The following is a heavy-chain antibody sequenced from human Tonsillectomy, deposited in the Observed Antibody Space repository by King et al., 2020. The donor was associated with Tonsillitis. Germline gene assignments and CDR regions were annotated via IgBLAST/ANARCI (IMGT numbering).Heavy chain of an antibody. D-gene: IGHD3-16*01. CDR3: AKDGFGLSYWYFYL. J-gene: IGHJ2*01. Sequence: VQLVESGGGVVQPGRSLRLSCAASGFTFSNYGMHWVRQAPGKGLEWVALIAYDESYENYEDPVKRRFAISRDNSKNTLYLEMNSVRVEDTAVYYCAKDGFGLSYWYFYLWGRGNLVTVSS. V-gene: IGHV3-30*18. CDR2: IAYDESYE. CDR1: GFTFSNYG.